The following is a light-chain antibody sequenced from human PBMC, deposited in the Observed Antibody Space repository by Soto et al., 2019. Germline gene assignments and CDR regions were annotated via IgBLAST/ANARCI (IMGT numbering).Light chain of an antibody. V-gene: IGKV3-20*01. CDR3: QQYGSSPPVT. Sequence: EIVLTQSTGTRSLSPGARATLSCRASQSVSSSYLAWYQQKPGQAPRLLIYGASSRATGIPDRFSGSGSGTDFTLTISRLEPEDFAVYYCQQYGSSPPVTFGQGTRLEIK. CDR1: QSVSSSY. CDR2: GAS. J-gene: IGKJ5*01.